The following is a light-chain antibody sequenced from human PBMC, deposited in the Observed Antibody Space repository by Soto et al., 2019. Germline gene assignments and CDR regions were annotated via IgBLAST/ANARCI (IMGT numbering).Light chain of an antibody. V-gene: IGKV3-20*01. Sequence: DIVLTQSPGTLSLSPGERATLSCRASQTVSTTYLAWYQQKPGQAPRLLIFGASSRATGIPDRFIGSGSGTDFTLTISRLEPEDFAVYYCQQYGGPPTTFGQGTKV. CDR2: GAS. CDR3: QQYGGPPTT. J-gene: IGKJ1*01. CDR1: QTVSTTY.